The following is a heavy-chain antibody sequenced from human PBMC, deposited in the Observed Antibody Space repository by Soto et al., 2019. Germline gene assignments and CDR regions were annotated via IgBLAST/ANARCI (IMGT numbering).Heavy chain of an antibody. CDR1: GYTFTSYL. Sequence: EASVKVSCKASGYTFTSYLIHWVRQAPGQGLEWMGIINPSGGSANYAQKFQGRVTMTRDTSTSTVYMELSSLRSEDTAVYYCARVLGGATPFFVYWGQGTLVTVPQ. CDR3: ARVLGGATPFFVY. V-gene: IGHV1-46*01. CDR2: INPSGGSA. J-gene: IGHJ4*02. D-gene: IGHD1-26*01.